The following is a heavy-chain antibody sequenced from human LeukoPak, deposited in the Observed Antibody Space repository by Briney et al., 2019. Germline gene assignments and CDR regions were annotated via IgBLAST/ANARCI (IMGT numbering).Heavy chain of an antibody. Sequence: GGSLRLSCAASGFTFSSYSMNWVRQAPGKGLEWVSSISSSSSYIYYADSVKGRFTISRDNAKNSLYLQMNSLRAEDTAVYYCARDLRYCSSTSCYAPDYWGQGTLVTVSS. CDR2: ISSSSSYI. CDR1: GFTFSSYS. J-gene: IGHJ4*02. D-gene: IGHD2-2*01. V-gene: IGHV3-21*01. CDR3: ARDLRYCSSTSCYAPDY.